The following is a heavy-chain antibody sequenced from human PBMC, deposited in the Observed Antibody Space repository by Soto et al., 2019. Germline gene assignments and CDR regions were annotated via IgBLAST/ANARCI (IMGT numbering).Heavy chain of an antibody. CDR2: SYYSGST. V-gene: IGHV4-31*03. D-gene: IGHD2-2*02. Sequence: PSETLSLTCTVSGGSISSGGYYWSWIRQHPGKGLEWIGYSYYSGSTYYNPSLNSRVTISVDTSKNQFSLKLSSVTAADTAVYYCARVKSSCSSTSCYRMNYYYYYGMDVWGQGTTVTVSS. CDR1: GGSISSGGYY. J-gene: IGHJ6*02. CDR3: ARVKSSCSSTSCYRMNYYYYYGMDV.